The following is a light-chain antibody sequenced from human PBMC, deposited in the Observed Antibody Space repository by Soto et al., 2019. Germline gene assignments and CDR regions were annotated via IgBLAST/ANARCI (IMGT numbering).Light chain of an antibody. CDR2: GNN. CDR1: SSNIGARYD. Sequence: QSVLTQPPSVSGAPGQRVTISCTGTSSNIGARYDVHWYQQLPGTAPKLLIYGNNYRPSGVPDRFSGSRSDTSASLAITGLQAEDEADYYCQSYDTSLSGMXFGGGXKLTVL. J-gene: IGLJ2*01. V-gene: IGLV1-40*01. CDR3: QSYDTSLSGMX.